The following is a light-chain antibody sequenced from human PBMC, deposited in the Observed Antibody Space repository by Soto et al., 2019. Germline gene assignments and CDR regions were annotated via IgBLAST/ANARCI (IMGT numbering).Light chain of an antibody. CDR1: QGISSA. Sequence: ALQLTQSPSSLSASVGDRVTITCRASQGISSALAWYQQKPGKAPKLLIYDASSLESGVPSRFSGSGSGTDFTLTISSLQPEDFATYYCQQFNNYPPYTFGQGTKLEIK. J-gene: IGKJ2*01. V-gene: IGKV1D-13*01. CDR2: DAS. CDR3: QQFNNYPPYT.